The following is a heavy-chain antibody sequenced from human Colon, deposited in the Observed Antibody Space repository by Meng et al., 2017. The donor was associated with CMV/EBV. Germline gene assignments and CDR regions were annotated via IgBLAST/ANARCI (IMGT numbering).Heavy chain of an antibody. D-gene: IGHD2-2*01. CDR1: EGSVNSADAF. V-gene: IGHV4-61*08. CDR2: IQNSGNT. CDR3: ARDVMLPAPFFDP. J-gene: IGHJ5*02. Sequence: SEGSVNSADAFWTWLRQPPGKGLEWIGYIQNSGNTNYNPSLKSRITMSIDTSKNQFSLTLLSVTAADTAVYYCARDVMLPAPFFDPWGQGTLVTVSS.